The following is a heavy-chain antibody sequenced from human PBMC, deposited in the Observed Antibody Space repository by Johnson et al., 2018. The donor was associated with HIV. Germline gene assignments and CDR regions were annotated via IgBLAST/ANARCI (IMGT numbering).Heavy chain of an antibody. D-gene: IGHD3-16*01. V-gene: IGHV3-66*01. CDR3: AREAYAAGAFDI. Sequence: EKLVESGGGVVRPGGSLRLSCAASGFTVSSNYMSWVRQAPGKGLEWVSVIYSGGSPYYADSVKGRFTISRDNSKNTLYLQMNSLRAEDTAVYYCAREAYAAGAFDIWGQGTMVTVSS. CDR2: IYSGGSP. J-gene: IGHJ3*02. CDR1: GFTVSSNY.